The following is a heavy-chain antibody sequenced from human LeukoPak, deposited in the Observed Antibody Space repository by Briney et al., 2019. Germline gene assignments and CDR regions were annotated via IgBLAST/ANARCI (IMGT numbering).Heavy chain of an antibody. D-gene: IGHD2-15*01. J-gene: IGHJ6*02. CDR3: ARVFVVGEPAGNYYYYGMDV. V-gene: IGHV7-4-1*02. CDR2: INTNIGNA. Sequence: GASVKVSCKASGYTLTRYAVNWVRQAPGQGLEWMGWINTNIGNATYAQGFTGRFVFSLDTSVSTAYLQVSRLKAEDTAVYYCARVFVVGEPAGNYYYYGMDVWGQGTTVTVSS. CDR1: GYTLTRYA.